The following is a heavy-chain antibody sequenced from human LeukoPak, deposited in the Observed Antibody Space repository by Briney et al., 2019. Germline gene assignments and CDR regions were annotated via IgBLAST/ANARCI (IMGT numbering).Heavy chain of an antibody. J-gene: IGHJ4*02. CDR1: GFTLNEHA. CDR3: AKDYCRGGNCPFPFFDS. CDR2: IIDVGDA. Sequence: GGFLRLSCAVSGFTLNEHAVSWVRQAPGKGLEWVSAIIDVGDAYYADSVKGRFTIYRDYSRNTPYLQMNSLRAEDTATYYCAKDYCRGGNCPFPFFDSWGQGTLVTVSS. V-gene: IGHV3-23*01. D-gene: IGHD2-15*01.